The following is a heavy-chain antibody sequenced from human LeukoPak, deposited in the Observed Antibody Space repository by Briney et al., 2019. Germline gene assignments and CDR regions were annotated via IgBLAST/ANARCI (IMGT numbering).Heavy chain of an antibody. CDR1: GGTFSSYV. V-gene: IGHV1-69*06. CDR3: ARFVAAGSGQRRPHNYGMDV. J-gene: IGHJ6*04. Sequence: SVKVSCKASGGTFSSYVISWVRQAPGQRLEWMGGIIPIFGTANYAQKFQGRVTITADKSTSTAYMELSRLRSQDTAVYCCARFVAAGSGQRRPHNYGMDVWGKGTTVTVSS. D-gene: IGHD6-25*01. CDR2: IIPIFGTA.